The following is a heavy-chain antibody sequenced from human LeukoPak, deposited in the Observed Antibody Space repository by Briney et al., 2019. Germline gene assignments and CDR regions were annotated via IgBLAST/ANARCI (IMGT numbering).Heavy chain of an antibody. Sequence: SETLSLTCTVSGGSISSYYWSWIRQPPGKGLEWIGYIYYSGSTYYNPSLKSRVTISVDTSKNQFSLKLSSVTAADTAVYYCAREYDSSGLTDYWGQGTLVTVSS. J-gene: IGHJ4*02. CDR1: GGSISSYY. D-gene: IGHD3-22*01. CDR2: IYYSGST. V-gene: IGHV4-59*01. CDR3: AREYDSSGLTDY.